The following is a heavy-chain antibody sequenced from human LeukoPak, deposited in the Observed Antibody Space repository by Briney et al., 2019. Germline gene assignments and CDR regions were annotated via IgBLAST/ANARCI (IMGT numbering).Heavy chain of an antibody. CDR2: ISCDGSNK. V-gene: IGHV3-30-3*01. Sequence: PGRSLRLSCAASGFTFSSYAMHWVRQAPGKGLEWVAVISCDGSNKYYADSVKGRFTISRDNSKNTLYLQMNSLRAEDTAVYYCARSLRTDFDYWGQGTLVTVSS. CDR3: ARSLRTDFDY. J-gene: IGHJ4*02. CDR1: GFTFSSYA.